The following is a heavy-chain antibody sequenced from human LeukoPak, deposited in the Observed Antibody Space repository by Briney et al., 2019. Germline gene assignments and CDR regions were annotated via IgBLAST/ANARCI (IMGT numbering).Heavy chain of an antibody. CDR2: ISAYNGNT. Sequence: ASVKVSCKASGYTFTSYGISWVRQAPGQGLEWMGWISAYNGNTNYAQKLQGRVTMTTGTSTSTAYMELRSLRSDDTAVYYCASGLLFAWNHGGYFDYWGQGTLVTVSS. CDR3: ASGLLFAWNHGGYFDY. CDR1: GYTFTSYG. D-gene: IGHD1-14*01. V-gene: IGHV1-18*01. J-gene: IGHJ4*02.